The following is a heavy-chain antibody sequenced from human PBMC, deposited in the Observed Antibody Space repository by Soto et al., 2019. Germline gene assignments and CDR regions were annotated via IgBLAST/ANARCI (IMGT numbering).Heavy chain of an antibody. D-gene: IGHD4-17*01. J-gene: IGHJ5*02. V-gene: IGHV3-74*01. CDR3: AKEFEDYGDYAPFDP. CDR2: INSDGSST. Sequence: GGSLRLSCAASGFTFSSYWMHWVRQAPGKGLVWVSRINSDGSSTSYADSVKGRFTISRDNAKNTLYLQMNSLRAEDTAVYYCAKEFEDYGDYAPFDPWGQGTLVTVSS. CDR1: GFTFSSYW.